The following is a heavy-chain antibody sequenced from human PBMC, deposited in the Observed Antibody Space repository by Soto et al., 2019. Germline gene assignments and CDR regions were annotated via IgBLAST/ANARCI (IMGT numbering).Heavy chain of an antibody. CDR2: IYFTGTT. CDR3: ARVTPPGVATTYFDY. V-gene: IGHV4-31*03. J-gene: IGHJ4*02. Sequence: SETLSLTCNVSGGSISSGTSYWAWIRQHPGEGLKWIGHIYFTGTTYSNPSLKSRLSISVDTSKNQFSLKLSSVTAADTAVYYCARVTPPGVATTYFDYWGQGTLVTVSS. CDR1: GGSISSGTSY. D-gene: IGHD5-12*01.